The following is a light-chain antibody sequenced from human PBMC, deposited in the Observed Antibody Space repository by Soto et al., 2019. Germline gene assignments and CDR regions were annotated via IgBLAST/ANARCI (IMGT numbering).Light chain of an antibody. CDR1: QSVSSF. CDR2: DAS. Sequence: EIVLTQSPATLSLSPGERATLSCRASQSVSSFLVWYQQKPGQAPRLLISDASNRATGIPGRFSGRGSGTDFSLTISSLEPEDVAVYYCQQRSNWPWTFGHGTKVEIK. V-gene: IGKV3-11*01. CDR3: QQRSNWPWT. J-gene: IGKJ1*01.